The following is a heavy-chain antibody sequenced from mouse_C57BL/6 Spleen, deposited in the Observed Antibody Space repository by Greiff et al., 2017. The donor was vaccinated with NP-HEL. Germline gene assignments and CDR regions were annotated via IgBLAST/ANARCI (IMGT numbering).Heavy chain of an antibody. D-gene: IGHD1-1*01. CDR3: ARWSTVVAPGYFDV. V-gene: IGHV1-69*01. Sequence: QVQLQQPGAELVMPGASVKLSCKASGYTFTSYWMHWVKQRTGQGLEWIGEIDPSDSYTNYNQKFKGKSTLTVDKSSSTAYMQLSSLTSEDSAVYYCARWSTVVAPGYFDVWGTGTTVTVSS. CDR2: IDPSDSYT. CDR1: GYTFTSYW. J-gene: IGHJ1*03.